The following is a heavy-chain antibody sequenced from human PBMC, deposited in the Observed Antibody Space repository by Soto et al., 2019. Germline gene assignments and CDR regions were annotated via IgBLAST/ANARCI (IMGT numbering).Heavy chain of an antibody. D-gene: IGHD3-16*02. J-gene: IGHJ4*02. V-gene: IGHV3-33*01. CDR2: IWYDGSNK. Sequence: GGSLRLSCAAFGFTFSSYGMHWVRQAPGRGLEWVAVIWYDGSNKYYADSVKGRFTISRDNSKNTLYLQMNSLRAEDTAVYYCAREWYYDYIWGSYRYFDYWGQGTLVTVSS. CDR1: GFTFSSYG. CDR3: AREWYYDYIWGSYRYFDY.